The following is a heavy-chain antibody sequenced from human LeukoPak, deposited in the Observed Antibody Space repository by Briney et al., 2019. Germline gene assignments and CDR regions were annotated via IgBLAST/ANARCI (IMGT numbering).Heavy chain of an antibody. CDR2: MNPNSGNT. Sequence: DSVKVSCKASGYTFTSYDINWVRQATGQGLEWMGWMNPNSGNTGYAQKFQGRVTMTRNTSISTAYMELSSLRSEDTAVYYCARQVGGYYYYGMDVWGQGTTVTVSS. CDR1: GYTFTSYD. CDR3: ARQVGGYYYYGMDV. V-gene: IGHV1-8*01. D-gene: IGHD2-15*01. J-gene: IGHJ6*02.